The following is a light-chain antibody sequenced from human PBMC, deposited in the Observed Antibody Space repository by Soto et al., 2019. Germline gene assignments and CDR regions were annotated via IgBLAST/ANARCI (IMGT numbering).Light chain of an antibody. CDR1: QSISTY. Sequence: PSSLSASVGDRVTITCRASQSISTYLNWYQHKPGKAPQVLIYAASSLQSGVPARFSGSGSGTEFTLTISSLQSEDFAVYYCQQYHSWPPRTFGQGTKVDI. CDR3: QQYHSWPPRT. J-gene: IGKJ1*01. CDR2: AAS. V-gene: IGKV1-39*01.